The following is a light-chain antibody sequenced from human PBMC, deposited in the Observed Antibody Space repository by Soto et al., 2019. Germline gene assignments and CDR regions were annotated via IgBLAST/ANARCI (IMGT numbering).Light chain of an antibody. Sequence: QSALSQPASVSGSPGQSITISCTGTSSDVGGFEYVSWYQHQPGKAPKLIIYDVTKRPSGVSNRFSGSKSGNTASLTISGIQAEDEGDYYCGPIKRSSTSVFGTGTKVTVL. CDR2: DVT. CDR1: SSDVGGFEY. J-gene: IGLJ1*01. V-gene: IGLV2-14*01. CDR3: GPIKRSSTSV.